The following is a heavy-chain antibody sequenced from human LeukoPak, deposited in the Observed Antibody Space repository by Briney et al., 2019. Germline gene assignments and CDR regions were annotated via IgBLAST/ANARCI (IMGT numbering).Heavy chain of an antibody. J-gene: IGHJ4*02. D-gene: IGHD6-19*01. CDR3: ARDRGYSSFDY. Sequence: GGSLRLSCGASGFTLRTSWMNWVRQAPGKGLEWVASINPDGSEKYSVDSVKGRFAISRDNAKNSLYLQMNSLRAEDTAVYYCARDRGYSSFDYWGQGTLVTVSS. V-gene: IGHV3-7*01. CDR2: INPDGSEK. CDR1: GFTLRTSW.